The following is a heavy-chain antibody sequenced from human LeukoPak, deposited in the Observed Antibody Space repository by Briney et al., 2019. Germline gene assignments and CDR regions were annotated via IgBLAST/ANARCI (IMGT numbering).Heavy chain of an antibody. CDR1: RYTFISYD. J-gene: IGHJ4*02. Sequence: GAPVKVSCKASRYTFISYDINWVRQATGQGLEWMGWMSPNSGNTGYAQKFQGRVTMTRNTSISTAYMELSSLRSEDTAVYYCARGPPNWGFDYWGQGTLVTVSS. D-gene: IGHD7-27*01. CDR2: MSPNSGNT. CDR3: ARGPPNWGFDY. V-gene: IGHV1-8*01.